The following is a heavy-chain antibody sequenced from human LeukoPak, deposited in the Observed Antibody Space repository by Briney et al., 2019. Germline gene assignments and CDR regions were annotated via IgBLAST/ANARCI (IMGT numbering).Heavy chain of an antibody. J-gene: IGHJ4*02. CDR3: ARKTTMTTN. CDR1: GYTFTSYD. V-gene: IGHV1-8*01. D-gene: IGHD4-17*01. Sequence: APVKVSCKASGYTFTSYDINWVRQASGQGLEWMGWMNPNSGNTGYAQKFQGRVTMTRNTSISTAYMELSSLRSEDTAVCYCARKTTMTTNWGQGTLVTVSS. CDR2: MNPNSGNT.